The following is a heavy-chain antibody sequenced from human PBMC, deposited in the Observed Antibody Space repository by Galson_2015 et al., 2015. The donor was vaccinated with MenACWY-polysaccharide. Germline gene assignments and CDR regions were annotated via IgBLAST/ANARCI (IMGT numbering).Heavy chain of an antibody. J-gene: IGHJ5*02. CDR1: GFTFSNYG. CDR3: VRDVSGIAAAITKGWFDP. V-gene: IGHV3-33*01. CDR2: IWHDGSNK. D-gene: IGHD6-25*01. Sequence: SVRLSCAASGFTFSNYGMTWVRQAPGKGLEWVAVIWHDGSNKYYADSMNGRFTITRDNSKNTPYLQMSSLRADDTAMYYCVRDVSGIAAAITKGWFDPWGQGILVTVSS.